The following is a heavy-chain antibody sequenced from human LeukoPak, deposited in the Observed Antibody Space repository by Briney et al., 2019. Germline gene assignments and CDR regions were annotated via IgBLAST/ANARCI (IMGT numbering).Heavy chain of an antibody. CDR2: INHSGST. CDR1: GGSISGYY. V-gene: IGHV4-34*01. Sequence: SETLSLTCTVSGGSISGYYWSWIRQPPGKGLEWIGEINHSGSTNYNPALKSRVTISVDTSKNQFSLKLSSVTAADTAVYYCARGTQWELPSKGFDYWGQGTLVTVSS. CDR3: ARGTQWELPSKGFDY. D-gene: IGHD1-26*01. J-gene: IGHJ4*02.